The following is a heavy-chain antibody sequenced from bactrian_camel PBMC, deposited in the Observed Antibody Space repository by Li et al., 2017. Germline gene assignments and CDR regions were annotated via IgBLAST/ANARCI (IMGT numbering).Heavy chain of an antibody. CDR1: GFTFSSYW. CDR3: VRDQVGSFWYGFGY. J-gene: IGHJ6*01. CDR2: IHNGGGTT. Sequence: HVQLVESGGDLVQPGGSLRLSCAASGFTFSSYWMYWVRQAPGKGLEWVSSIHNGGGTTYYADSVKGRFTLSRDNAENTLYLQMNNLSPDDTAVYWCVRDQVGSFWYGFGYWGQGTQVTVSS. V-gene: IGHV3S1*01. D-gene: IGHD6*01.